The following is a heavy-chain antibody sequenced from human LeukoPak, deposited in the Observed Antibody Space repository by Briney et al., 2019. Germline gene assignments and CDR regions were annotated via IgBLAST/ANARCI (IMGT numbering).Heavy chain of an antibody. CDR1: GFTFSSYS. D-gene: IGHD1-1*01. V-gene: IGHV3-48*04. Sequence: TGGSLRLSCAASGFTFSSYSMNWVRQAPGKGLEWVSYISSSSSTIYYADSVKGRFTISRDNAKNSLYLQMNSLRAEDTALYYCARLNTLVQLERPGDGGHLDYWGQGTLVTVSS. J-gene: IGHJ4*02. CDR3: ARLNTLVQLERPGDGGHLDY. CDR2: ISSSSSTI.